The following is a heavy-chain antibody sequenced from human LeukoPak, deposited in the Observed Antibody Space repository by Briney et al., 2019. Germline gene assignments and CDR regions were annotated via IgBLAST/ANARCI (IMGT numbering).Heavy chain of an antibody. CDR1: GFTFSSYW. CDR2: INQDGSEK. CDR3: AREGCSGGSCYHNWFAP. Sequence: PGGSLRLSCAASGFTFSSYWMSWVRQAPGKGLEWVANINQDGSEKYYVDSVKGRFTISRDNAKNSLYLQMNSLRAEDTAVYYCAREGCSGGSCYHNWFAPWGQGTLVTVSS. V-gene: IGHV3-7*01. D-gene: IGHD2-15*01. J-gene: IGHJ5*02.